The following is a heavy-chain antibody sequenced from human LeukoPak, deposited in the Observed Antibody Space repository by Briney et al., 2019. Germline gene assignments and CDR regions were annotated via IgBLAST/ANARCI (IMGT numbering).Heavy chain of an antibody. Sequence: AGGSLTLSCAASGFTFSSYAMHWVRQAPGKGLEYVSVISSNGGSTYYANSVKGRFTISRDNSKNTLYLQMGSLRAEDMAVYYCARAGSGIVVVPAAMDYYYYMDVWGKGTTVTVSS. CDR3: ARAGSGIVVVPAAMDYYYYMDV. J-gene: IGHJ6*03. CDR1: GFTFSSYA. CDR2: ISSNGGST. D-gene: IGHD2-2*01. V-gene: IGHV3-64*01.